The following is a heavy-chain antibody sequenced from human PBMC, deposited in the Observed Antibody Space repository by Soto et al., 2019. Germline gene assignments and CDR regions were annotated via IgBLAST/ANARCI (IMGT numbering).Heavy chain of an antibody. CDR1: GFTFSGYG. CDR3: AKDYYARPSNWFDP. J-gene: IGHJ5*02. D-gene: IGHD3-16*01. V-gene: IGHV3-30*18. Sequence: GGSLRLSCAASGFTFSGYGMHWVRQAPGKGLEWVAVISDHGSNNYYADSVKGRFTISRDNSKNTLYLQMNSLRPEDTAVYYCAKDYYARPSNWFDPWGQGTLVTVS. CDR2: ISDHGSNN.